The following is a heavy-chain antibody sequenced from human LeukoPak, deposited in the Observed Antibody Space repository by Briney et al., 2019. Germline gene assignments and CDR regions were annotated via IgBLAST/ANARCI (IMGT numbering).Heavy chain of an antibody. Sequence: GRSLRLSCAASGFTFSSYAMHWVRQAPGKGLEWVAVISYDRSNKYYADSVKGRFTISRDNSKNTLYLQMNTLRTEDTALYYCVREKYCTPTDCLHGRFYFNCWGQGTLVTVSS. CDR3: VREKYCTPTDCLHGRFYFNC. V-gene: IGHV3-30-3*01. CDR2: ISYDRSNK. D-gene: IGHD2-8*01. CDR1: GFTFSSYA. J-gene: IGHJ4*02.